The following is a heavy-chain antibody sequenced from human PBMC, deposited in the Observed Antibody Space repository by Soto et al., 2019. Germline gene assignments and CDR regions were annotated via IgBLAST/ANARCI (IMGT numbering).Heavy chain of an antibody. CDR2: IGTAGDT. Sequence: EVQLVESGGGLVQPGGSLRLSCAASGFTFSGYAMHWVRHATGKGLDCVSAIGTAGDTYYPGSVTGRFTISRENAKNSLYLQMNSLRAADTAVYYCAREVVAYQVDYFDYWCQVTLVTVSS. CDR1: GFTFSGYA. V-gene: IGHV3-13*01. J-gene: IGHJ4*02. D-gene: IGHD2-15*01. CDR3: AREVVAYQVDYFDY.